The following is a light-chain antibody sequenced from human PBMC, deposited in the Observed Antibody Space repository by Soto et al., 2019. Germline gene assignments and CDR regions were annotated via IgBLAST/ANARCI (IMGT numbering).Light chain of an antibody. CDR3: CSYAGSYTYV. V-gene: IGLV2-11*01. CDR2: DVT. Sequence: QSALTQPRSVSGSPGQSVTISCTGTSSDVGGHNYVSWYQQHPGKAPQLMIYDVTKRPSGVPDRFSGSKSDSTASLTISGLQAEDEADYYCCSYAGSYTYVFGTGTKLTVL. CDR1: SSDVGGHNY. J-gene: IGLJ1*01.